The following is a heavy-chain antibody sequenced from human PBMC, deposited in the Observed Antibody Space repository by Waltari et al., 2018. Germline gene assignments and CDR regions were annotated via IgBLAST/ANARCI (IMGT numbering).Heavy chain of an antibody. D-gene: IGHD6-6*01. CDR1: GGSFSDYY. CDR2: INHSGST. CDR3: ARGLIISSSFRYYYMDV. Sequence: QVQLQQWGAGLLKPSETLSLTCAVYGGSFSDYYWSWIRQPPGKGLEWIGEINHSGSTNYNPSLKSRVTISVDTSKNQFSLKLSSVTAADTAVYYCARGLIISSSFRYYYMDVWGKGTTVTVSS. V-gene: IGHV4-34*01. J-gene: IGHJ6*03.